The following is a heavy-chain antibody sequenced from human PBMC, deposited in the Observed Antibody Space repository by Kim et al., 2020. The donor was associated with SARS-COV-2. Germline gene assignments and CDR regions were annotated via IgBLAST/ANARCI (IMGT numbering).Heavy chain of an antibody. D-gene: IGHD3-10*01. Sequence: GGSLRLSCAASGFTFSSYAMSWVRQAPGKGLEWVSAISGSGGSTYYADSVKGRFTISRDNSKNTLYLQMNSLRAEDTAVYYCAKAMVRGGTYGMDVWGQGTTVTVSS. J-gene: IGHJ6*02. CDR3: AKAMVRGGTYGMDV. CDR2: ISGSGGST. V-gene: IGHV3-23*01. CDR1: GFTFSSYA.